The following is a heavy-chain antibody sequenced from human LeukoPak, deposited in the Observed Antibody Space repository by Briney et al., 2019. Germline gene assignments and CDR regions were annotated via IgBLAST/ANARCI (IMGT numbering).Heavy chain of an antibody. CDR2: ISDNGDYR. CDR1: GFTFSTHG. J-gene: IGHJ4*02. V-gene: IGHV3-23*01. D-gene: IGHD1-26*01. CDR3: AKDSVGSGSYWCFDY. Sequence: PGGSLRLSCAASGFTFSTHGMTWVRQAPGKGLEWVSIISDNGDYRYYTDSVKGRFTISRDNSKNTVYMQMDSLRTDDTAIYCCAKDSVGSGSYWCFDYWGQGTLVTVSS.